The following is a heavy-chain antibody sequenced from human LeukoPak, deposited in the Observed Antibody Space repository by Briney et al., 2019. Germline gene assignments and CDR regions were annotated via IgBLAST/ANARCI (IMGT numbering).Heavy chain of an antibody. CDR1: GGSFSGYY. CDR3: ARYRYSSGWYADYFDS. J-gene: IGHJ4*02. V-gene: IGHV4-34*01. Sequence: SETLSLTCAVYGGSFSGYYWSWIRQPPGKGLEWIGEINHSGSTNYNPSLKSRVTISVDTSKNQFSLKLSSVTAADTAVYYCARYRYSSGWYADYFDSWGQGTLVTVSS. CDR2: INHSGST. D-gene: IGHD6-19*01.